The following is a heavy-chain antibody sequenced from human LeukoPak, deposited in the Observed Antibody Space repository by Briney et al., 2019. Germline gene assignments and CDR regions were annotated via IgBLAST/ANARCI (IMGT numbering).Heavy chain of an antibody. Sequence: SETLSLTCTVSGGSISSYYWSWTRQPPGKGLEWIGYIYYSGSTNYNPSLKSRVTISVDTSKNQFSLKLSSVTAANTAVYYCARTGYQGGYWGQGTLVTVSS. D-gene: IGHD2-2*01. V-gene: IGHV4-59*01. CDR2: IYYSGST. CDR3: ARTGYQGGY. J-gene: IGHJ4*02. CDR1: GGSISSYY.